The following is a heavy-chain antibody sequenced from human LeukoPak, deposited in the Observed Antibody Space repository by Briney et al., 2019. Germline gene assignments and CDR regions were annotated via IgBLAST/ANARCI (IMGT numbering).Heavy chain of an antibody. CDR3: ARADCSSSTCYLRRSWFDP. V-gene: IGHV3-21*01. J-gene: IGHJ5*02. Sequence: GGSLRLSCAASGFTFSSYYMSWVRQAPGKGLEWVSSISPKSDFIYYSDSVRGRFTISRDNAENSLYLQMNSLRAEDTAVYYCARADCSSSTCYLRRSWFDPWGQGTLVTVSS. CDR1: GFTFSSYY. D-gene: IGHD2-2*01. CDR2: ISPKSDFI.